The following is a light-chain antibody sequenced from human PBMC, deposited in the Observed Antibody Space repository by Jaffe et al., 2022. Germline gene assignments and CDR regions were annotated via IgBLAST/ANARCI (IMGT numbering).Light chain of an antibody. V-gene: IGKV3-20*01. CDR1: QTVSSNY. CDR3: QQYDTSPYT. Sequence: EIVLTQSPGTLSLSPGERATLSCRASQTVSSNYLAWYQQKPGQPPRLLIYGASSRAPGIPDRFSGSGSGTDFTLTINRLEPEDFAVYFCQQYDTSPYTFGQGTKLEIK. CDR2: GAS. J-gene: IGKJ2*01.